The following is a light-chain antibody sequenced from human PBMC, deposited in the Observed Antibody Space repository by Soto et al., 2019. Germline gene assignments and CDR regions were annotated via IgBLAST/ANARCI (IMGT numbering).Light chain of an antibody. Sequence: DIQMTQSPSSLSASVGDRVIITCQASQDISNYLNWFQQKPGKAPNLLIYEASTLEEGVPSRFSGSGSGTHFTLTISSLQPEDVATYFCQQFDEPNLTFVGGTKVEIK. CDR2: EAS. J-gene: IGKJ4*01. V-gene: IGKV1-33*01. CDR3: QQFDEPNLT. CDR1: QDISNY.